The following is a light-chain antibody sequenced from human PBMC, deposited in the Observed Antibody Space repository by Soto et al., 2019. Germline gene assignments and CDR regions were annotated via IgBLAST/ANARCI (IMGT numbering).Light chain of an antibody. CDR1: QGIREF. V-gene: IGKV1-9*01. Sequence: DIQLTQSPSFLSASVGDRGTITCRASQGIREFLAWYQQKPGKAPKLLIYAASTLQAGVPTRFSGFASGTEFTLTISNLQPADSATYYCQQFNVYPLTFGGGTKVEIK. CDR3: QQFNVYPLT. CDR2: AAS. J-gene: IGKJ4*01.